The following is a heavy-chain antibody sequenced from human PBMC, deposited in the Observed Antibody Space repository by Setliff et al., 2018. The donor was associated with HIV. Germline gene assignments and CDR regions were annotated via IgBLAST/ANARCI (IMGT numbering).Heavy chain of an antibody. Sequence: SETLSLTCTVSGGSIYGSDYYWGWIRQPPGKGLESIGSIYYSGSTYYKPSLKSRVTISVDTSKNQFSLKLSSVTAADTAVYYCARSLVPSGYYYGRHAFDIWGQGTKVTVSS. CDR2: IYYSGST. D-gene: IGHD3-22*01. CDR1: GGSIYGSDYY. V-gene: IGHV4-39*01. CDR3: ARSLVPSGYYYGRHAFDI. J-gene: IGHJ3*02.